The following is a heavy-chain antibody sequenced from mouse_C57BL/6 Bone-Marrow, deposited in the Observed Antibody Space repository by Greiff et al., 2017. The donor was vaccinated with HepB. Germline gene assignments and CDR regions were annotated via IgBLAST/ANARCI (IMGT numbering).Heavy chain of an antibody. CDR1: GFSLTSYG. J-gene: IGHJ3*01. CDR2: IWGVGST. CDR3: ASTGTPPTPWFAY. D-gene: IGHD1-1*01. V-gene: IGHV2-6*01. Sequence: VMLVESGPGMVAPSQSLSITCTVSGFSLTSYGVDWVRQSPGKGLEWLGVIWGVGSTNYNSALKSRLSISKDNSKGQVFLKMNSLQTDDTAMYYCASTGTPPTPWFAYWIQGTLVTVSA.